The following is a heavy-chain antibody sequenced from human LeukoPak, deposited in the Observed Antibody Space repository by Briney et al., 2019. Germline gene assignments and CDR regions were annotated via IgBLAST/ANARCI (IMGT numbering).Heavy chain of an antibody. CDR2: IWYDGSNT. D-gene: IGHD2/OR15-2a*01. CDR3: ARDRSMTHSDY. Sequence: GRSLRLSCAASGFTFSSYGVHWVRQAPGKGLEWVAMIWYDGSNTYYADSVKGRFTISRDNSKNTLFLQMDSLRAEDTAVYYCARDRSMTHSDYWGEGTLVTVSS. J-gene: IGHJ4*02. CDR1: GFTFSSYG. V-gene: IGHV3-33*01.